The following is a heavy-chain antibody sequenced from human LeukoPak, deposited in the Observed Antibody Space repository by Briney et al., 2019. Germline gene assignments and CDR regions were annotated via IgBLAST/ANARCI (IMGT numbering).Heavy chain of an antibody. J-gene: IGHJ4*02. CDR1: GYTFTGYY. CDR3: ARDGWGYCSSTSCYGAIYFDY. D-gene: IGHD2-2*01. CDR2: INPNSGGT. Sequence: ASVKVSCKASGYTFTGYYMHWVRQAPGQGLEWMGWINPNSGGTDYAQKFQSWVTMTRDTSISTAYMELSRLRSDDTAVYYCARDGWGYCSSTSCYGAIYFDYWGQGTLVTVSS. V-gene: IGHV1-2*04.